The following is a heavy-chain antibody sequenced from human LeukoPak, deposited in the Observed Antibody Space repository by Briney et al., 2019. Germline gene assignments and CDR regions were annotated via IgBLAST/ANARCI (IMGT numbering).Heavy chain of an antibody. J-gene: IGHJ5*02. D-gene: IGHD3/OR15-3a*01. CDR2: INRDGSRT. V-gene: IGHV3-74*01. Sequence: PGGSLRLSCAASGFTFSSYWMNWVRQAPGKGLVWVSRINRDGSRTTYADSVKGRFTISRDNVKNTLYLQMNSLRAEDTAVYYCLGLSCERGGGGGTWGQGTLVTVSS. CDR1: GFTFSSYW. CDR3: LGLSCERGGGGGT.